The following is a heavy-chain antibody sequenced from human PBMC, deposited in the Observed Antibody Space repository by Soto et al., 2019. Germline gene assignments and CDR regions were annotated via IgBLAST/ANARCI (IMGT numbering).Heavy chain of an antibody. Sequence: QVQLQESGPGLVKPSETVSLTCTVSGGSVSPYYWTWVRRPPGKGLEWIAYIYYDGTTNYNPSLKSRVTISLDTSKNQFSLSLTSVTAADTAVYYCARGRHGLDYWGQGTLLTVSS. CDR3: ARGRHGLDY. V-gene: IGHV4-59*02. CDR2: IYYDGTT. CDR1: GGSVSPYY. D-gene: IGHD6-19*01. J-gene: IGHJ4*02.